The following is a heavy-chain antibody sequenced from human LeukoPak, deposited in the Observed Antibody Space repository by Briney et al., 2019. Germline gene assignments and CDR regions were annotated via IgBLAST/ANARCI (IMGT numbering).Heavy chain of an antibody. J-gene: IGHJ3*02. V-gene: IGHV3-48*04. CDR1: GFTFRSYS. CDR3: ARDWQWQQLDGDAFDI. D-gene: IGHD6-13*01. Sequence: GGSLRLSCAASGFTFRSYSMNWVSQAPGKGLEWVSFMSSTSTTIYYADSVKGRFTISRDNAKNSLFLQMNSLRAEDTAVYYCARDWQWQQLDGDAFDIWGQGTMVTVSS. CDR2: MSSTSTTI.